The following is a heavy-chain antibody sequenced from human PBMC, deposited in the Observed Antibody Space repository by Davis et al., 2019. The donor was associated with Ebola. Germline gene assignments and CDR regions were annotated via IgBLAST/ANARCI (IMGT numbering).Heavy chain of an antibody. J-gene: IGHJ3*02. CDR3: ARESDSGYDSDPFDI. V-gene: IGHV4-34*01. CDR1: GGSISSYY. Sequence: MPSETLSLTCTVSGGSISSYYWSWIRQPPGKGLEWIGEINHSGSTNYNPSLKSRVTISVDTSKNQFSLKLSSVTAADTAVYYCARESDSGYDSDPFDIWGQGTVVTVSS. D-gene: IGHD5-12*01. CDR2: INHSGST.